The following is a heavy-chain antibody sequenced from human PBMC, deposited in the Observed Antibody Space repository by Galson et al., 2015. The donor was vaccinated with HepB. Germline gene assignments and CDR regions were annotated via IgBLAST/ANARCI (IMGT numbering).Heavy chain of an antibody. D-gene: IGHD2-2*02. CDR3: ARDMGRYCSSTSCYTGFRA. Sequence: SVKVSCKASGYTFTSYGISWVRQAPGQGLGWMGWISAYNGNTNYAQKLQGRVTMTTDTSTSTAYMELRSLRSDDTAVYYCARDMGRYCSSTSCYTGFRAWGQGTLVTVSS. CDR2: ISAYNGNT. V-gene: IGHV1-18*04. CDR1: GYTFTSYG. J-gene: IGHJ4*02.